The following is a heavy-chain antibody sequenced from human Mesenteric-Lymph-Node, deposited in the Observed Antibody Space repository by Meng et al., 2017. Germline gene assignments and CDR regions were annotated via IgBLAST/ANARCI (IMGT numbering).Heavy chain of an antibody. CDR3: ASYYNWNDWGDNWFDP. CDR1: GYTLTELS. V-gene: IGHV1-24*01. Sequence: ASVKVSCKVSGYTLTELSMHWVRQAPGKGLEWMGGFDPEDGETIYAQKFQGRVTMTEDTSTDTAYMELRSLRSDDTAVYYCASYYNWNDWGDNWFDPWGQGTLVTVSS. D-gene: IGHD1-1*01. J-gene: IGHJ5*02. CDR2: FDPEDGET.